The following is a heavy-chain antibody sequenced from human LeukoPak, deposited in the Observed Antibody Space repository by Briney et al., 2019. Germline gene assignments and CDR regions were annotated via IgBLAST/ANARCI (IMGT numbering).Heavy chain of an antibody. CDR2: IFPSGGEI. J-gene: IGHJ6*03. CDR1: GFTFSTFA. CDR3: PRTVTTFWGYHMDV. Sequence: GSLRLSCAASGFTFSTFAMIWVRQPPGKGLEWVSSIFPSGGEIHYADSVRGRFTISRDNSKSTLSLQMNSLRAEDTAVYYCPRTVTTFWGYHMDVWGKGTTVIVSS. D-gene: IGHD1-7*01. V-gene: IGHV3-23*01.